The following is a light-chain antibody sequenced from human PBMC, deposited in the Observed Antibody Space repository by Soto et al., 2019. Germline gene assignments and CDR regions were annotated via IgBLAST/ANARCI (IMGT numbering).Light chain of an antibody. CDR3: QQYSAYPVT. J-gene: IGKJ4*01. Sequence: GARVTVTCRASRSISGQLAWYQQRPGKAPNLLISDASNLNGGVPSRFSGSGSGTEFTLTISSLQPDDFATYYCQQYSAYPVTFGGGTKVDI. CDR1: RSISGQ. CDR2: DAS. V-gene: IGKV1-5*01.